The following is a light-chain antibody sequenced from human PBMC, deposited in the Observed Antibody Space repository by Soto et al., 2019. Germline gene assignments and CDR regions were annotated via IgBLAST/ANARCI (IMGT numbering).Light chain of an antibody. J-gene: IGLJ2*01. Sequence: QSVLTQPPSASGSPGQSVTISCTGTSSDVGGYNYVSWYQQQPGKAPKLMIYEVSKRPSGVPDRFSGSKSGNTASLTVSGLQAEDEADYYCSSYAGSTPVVFGGGTQLTVL. V-gene: IGLV2-8*01. CDR3: SSYAGSTPVV. CDR1: SSDVGGYNY. CDR2: EVS.